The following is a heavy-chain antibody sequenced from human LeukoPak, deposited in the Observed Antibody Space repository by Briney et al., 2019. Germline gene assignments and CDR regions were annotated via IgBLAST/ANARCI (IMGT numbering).Heavy chain of an antibody. CDR2: IYYSGST. V-gene: IGHV4-59*01. Sequence: SETLSLTCTVSGGSISSYYWSWIRQPPGKGLEWIGYIYYSGSTNYNPSLKSRVTISVDTSKNQFSLKLSSVTAAYTAVYYCARLHYYDSSGYHWFDPWGQGTLVTVSS. CDR3: ARLHYYDSSGYHWFDP. CDR1: GGSISSYY. J-gene: IGHJ5*02. D-gene: IGHD3-22*01.